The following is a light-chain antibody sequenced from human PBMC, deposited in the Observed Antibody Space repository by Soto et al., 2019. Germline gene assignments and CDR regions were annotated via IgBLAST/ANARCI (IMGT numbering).Light chain of an antibody. CDR1: QSVSSSY. CDR3: HQSGSSPPT. J-gene: IGKJ2*01. Sequence: EIVLTQSPGTLSLSPGERATLSCRASQSVSSSYLAWYQQKPGQAPRLLIYGASSRATGIPDRFSGSGSGIDFTLTICRLEAEDFAVYYCHQSGSSPPTFDHGKKLEI. V-gene: IGKV3-20*01. CDR2: GAS.